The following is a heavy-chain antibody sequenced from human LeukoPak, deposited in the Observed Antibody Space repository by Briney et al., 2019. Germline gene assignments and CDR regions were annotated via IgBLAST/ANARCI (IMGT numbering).Heavy chain of an antibody. CDR2: IKQDGSEK. Sequence: GGSLRLSCAASGFTFSSYWMSWVRQAPGKGLEWVANIKQDGSEKYYVDSVKGRFTISRDNAKNSLYLQMNSLRAEDTAVYYCARDLKTYYYDSSGYDYWGQGTPVTVSS. CDR1: GFTFSSYW. CDR3: ARDLKTYYYDSSGYDY. V-gene: IGHV3-7*01. D-gene: IGHD3-22*01. J-gene: IGHJ4*02.